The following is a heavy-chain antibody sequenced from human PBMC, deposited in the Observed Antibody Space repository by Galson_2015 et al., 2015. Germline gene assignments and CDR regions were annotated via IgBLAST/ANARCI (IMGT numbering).Heavy chain of an antibody. D-gene: IGHD3-22*01. CDR2: ISSSSSHI. CDR3: ARPGYYSDSSGYYPLDY. J-gene: IGHJ4*02. Sequence: LRLSCAASGFTFSTYTMSWVRPAPGEGLDWVSSISSSSSHIYYADSVKGRFTISRDNAKNSLYLQMNSLRAEDTAVYYCARPGYYSDSSGYYPLDYWGQGTLVTVSS. CDR1: GFTFSTYT. V-gene: IGHV3-21*01.